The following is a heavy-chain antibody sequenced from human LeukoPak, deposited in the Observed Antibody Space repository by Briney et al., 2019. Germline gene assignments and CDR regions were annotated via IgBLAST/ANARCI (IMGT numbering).Heavy chain of an antibody. CDR1: GFTFSSYS. CDR2: ISSSSSTI. D-gene: IGHD3-22*01. V-gene: IGHV3-48*02. Sequence: GGSLRLSCVVSGFTFSSYSMNWVRQAPGKGLEWVSYISSSSSTIYHADSVKGRFTISRDNAKNSLYLQMNGLRDEDTAVYYCARDGAYYYDSSGYSGGGAFDIWGQGTMVTVSS. J-gene: IGHJ3*02. CDR3: ARDGAYYYDSSGYSGGGAFDI.